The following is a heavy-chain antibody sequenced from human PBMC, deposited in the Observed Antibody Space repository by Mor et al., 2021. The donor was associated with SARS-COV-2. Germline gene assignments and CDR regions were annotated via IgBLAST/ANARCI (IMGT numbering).Heavy chain of an antibody. Sequence: SGSTNYNPSLTIRVTISVDTSKNQFSLKLSSVAAADTAVYYCARGRQGRRVRGVIIKNDYWGQGTLVT. V-gene: IGHV4-34*01. CDR2: SGST. J-gene: IGHJ4*02. CDR3: ARGRQGRRVRGVIIKNDY. D-gene: IGHD3-10*01.